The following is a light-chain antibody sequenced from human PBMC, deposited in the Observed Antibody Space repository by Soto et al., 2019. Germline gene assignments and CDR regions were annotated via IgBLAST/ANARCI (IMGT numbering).Light chain of an antibody. CDR1: QGISSW. Sequence: DIQMTQSPSSVSASVGDRVTITCRASQGISSWLAWYQRKPGKAPNLLIHTASSLQSGVPPRFSGSGSGTDFTLTISSLQPEDFATYYCQQANSFPLTFGGGTKVEIK. J-gene: IGKJ4*01. CDR3: QQANSFPLT. CDR2: TAS. V-gene: IGKV1-12*01.